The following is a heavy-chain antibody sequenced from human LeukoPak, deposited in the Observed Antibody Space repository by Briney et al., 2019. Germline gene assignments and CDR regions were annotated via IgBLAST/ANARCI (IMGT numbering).Heavy chain of an antibody. D-gene: IGHD6-19*01. Sequence: GGSLRLSCGASGFTFSSYWMNWVRQAPGKGLEWVANIKQDGSEKYYVDSVKGRFTLSRDNAKNSLYLQMNSLRAEDTAVYYCAREGSVARFDYWGQGTLVTVSS. CDR3: AREGSVARFDY. J-gene: IGHJ4*02. V-gene: IGHV3-7*01. CDR2: IKQDGSEK. CDR1: GFTFSSYW.